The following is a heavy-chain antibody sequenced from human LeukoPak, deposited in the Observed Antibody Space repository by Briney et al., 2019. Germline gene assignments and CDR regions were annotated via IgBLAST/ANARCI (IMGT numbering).Heavy chain of an antibody. CDR1: GFTFSSYE. D-gene: IGHD2-21*02. Sequence: GSLRLSCAASGFTFSSYEMNWVRQAPGKGLEWVSYISSSGSTIYYADSVKGRFTISRDNSKNTLYLQMNTLRADDTAVYYCAKGVKYIVMVTAQHYFDYWGQGTLVTVSS. CDR2: ISSSGSTI. J-gene: IGHJ4*02. CDR3: AKGVKYIVMVTAQHYFDY. V-gene: IGHV3-48*03.